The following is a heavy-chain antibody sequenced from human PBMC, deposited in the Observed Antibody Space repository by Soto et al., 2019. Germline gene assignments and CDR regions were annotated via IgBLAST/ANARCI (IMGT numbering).Heavy chain of an antibody. CDR2: LIPILGTA. CDR1: GGTFSSYA. Sequence: GASVTVSCQASGGTFSSYAISWVRQAPGQGLEWLGLLIPILGTANSAQKSQARAPITADKSTSLAYMELSSLRSEDTAAYYGAIKHGYSVCGPHCPFYPRGPGTLVTVAT. CDR3: AIKHGYSVCGPHCPFYP. J-gene: IGHJ5*02. V-gene: IGHV1-69*10. D-gene: IGHD5-12*01.